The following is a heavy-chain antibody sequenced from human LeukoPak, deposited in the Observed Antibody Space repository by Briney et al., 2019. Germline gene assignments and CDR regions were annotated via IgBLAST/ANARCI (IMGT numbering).Heavy chain of an antibody. CDR3: AVAGTRASWFDP. Sequence: PSETLSLTCAVYGGSFSGYYWSWIRQPPGKGLEWIGEINHSGSTNYNPSLKSRVTISVDTSKNQFSLKLSSVTAADTAVYYCAVAGTRASWFDPWGQGTLVTVSS. V-gene: IGHV4-34*01. J-gene: IGHJ5*02. CDR2: INHSGST. D-gene: IGHD6-19*01. CDR1: GGSFSGYY.